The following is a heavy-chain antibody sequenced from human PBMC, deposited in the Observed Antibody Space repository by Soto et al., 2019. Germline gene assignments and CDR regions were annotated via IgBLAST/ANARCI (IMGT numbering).Heavy chain of an antibody. CDR2: ISSSSSTI. CDR1: GFTFSSYS. CDR3: AREAAADYLNWFHP. D-gene: IGHD6-13*01. J-gene: IGHJ5*02. Sequence: TGGSLRLSCAASGFTFSSYSMNWVRQAPGKGLEWVSYISSSSSTIYYADSVKGRFTISRDNAKNSLYLQMNSLRDEDTAVYYCAREAAADYLNWFHPWGQGTLVTVS. V-gene: IGHV3-48*02.